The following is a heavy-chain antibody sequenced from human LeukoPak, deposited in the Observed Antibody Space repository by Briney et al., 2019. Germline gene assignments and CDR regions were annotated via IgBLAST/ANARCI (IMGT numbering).Heavy chain of an antibody. CDR3: AKVFQRTYYYDSSALDAFDI. V-gene: IGHV3-23*01. CDR1: GFTFSSYA. J-gene: IGHJ3*02. Sequence: GGSLRLSCAASGFTFSSYAMSWVRQAPGKGLEWVSAISGSGGSTYYADSVKGRFTISSDNSKNTLYLQMNSLRAEDTAVYYCAKVFQRTYYYDSSALDAFDIWGQGTMVTVSS. CDR2: ISGSGGST. D-gene: IGHD3-22*01.